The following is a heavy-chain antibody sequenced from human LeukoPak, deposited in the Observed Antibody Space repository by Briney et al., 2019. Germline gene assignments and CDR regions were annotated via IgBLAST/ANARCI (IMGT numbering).Heavy chain of an antibody. J-gene: IGHJ4*02. CDR1: GDSITSYY. Sequence: SETLSLTCTVSGDSITSYYWSWIRQPPGKGLEWIGYFYYSGSTSYNPSLESRVTISVDTSKKHFSLKLSSVTAADTAVYYCARGGFSTATAPDYWGQGTLVTVSS. V-gene: IGHV4-59*12. D-gene: IGHD2/OR15-2a*01. CDR2: FYYSGST. CDR3: ARGGFSTATAPDY.